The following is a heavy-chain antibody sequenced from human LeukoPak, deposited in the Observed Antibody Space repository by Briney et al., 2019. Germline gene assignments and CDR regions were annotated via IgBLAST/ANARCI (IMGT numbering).Heavy chain of an antibody. J-gene: IGHJ4*02. V-gene: IGHV3-74*01. CDR3: ARDSSTLFPYFDY. CDR1: GFTFSSYW. Sequence: PGGSLRLSCAVSGFTFSSYWMHWVRHAPGKGLVWVSRINSDGSSTSYADSVKGRFTISRDNAKNTLQLQMNSLRAEDTAVYYCARDSSTLFPYFDYWGQGTLVTVSS. CDR2: INSDGSST. D-gene: IGHD2-21*01.